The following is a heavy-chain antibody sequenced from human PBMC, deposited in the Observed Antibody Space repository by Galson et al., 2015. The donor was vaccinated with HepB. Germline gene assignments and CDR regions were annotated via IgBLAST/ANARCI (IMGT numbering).Heavy chain of an antibody. V-gene: IGHV1-18*01. D-gene: IGHD1-7*01. Sequence: SVKVSCKASGYDFNKYGLSWVRQAPGQGLEWMGWVSGYDGRANYAPKFQGRVTMTTEASTGTAFMEMRSLRSDDTAVYYCARDSRLELQLNIYYSYVMDVWGQGTAVVVS. J-gene: IGHJ6*02. CDR1: GYDFNKYG. CDR2: VSGYDGRA. CDR3: ARDSRLELQLNIYYSYVMDV.